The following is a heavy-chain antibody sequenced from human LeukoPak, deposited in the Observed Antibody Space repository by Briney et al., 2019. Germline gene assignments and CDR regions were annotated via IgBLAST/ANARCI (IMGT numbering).Heavy chain of an antibody. V-gene: IGHV3-7*05. CDR3: ARWRFGSGSYPNFFDY. Sequence: GGSLRLSCTGSGFTFRTYAFSWVRQAPGKGLEWVANIKQDGSEKYYVDSVKGRFTISRDNAKNSLYLQMNSLRAEDTAVYYCARWRFGSGSYPNFFDYWGQGTLVTVSS. CDR1: GFTFRTYA. D-gene: IGHD3-10*01. CDR2: IKQDGSEK. J-gene: IGHJ4*02.